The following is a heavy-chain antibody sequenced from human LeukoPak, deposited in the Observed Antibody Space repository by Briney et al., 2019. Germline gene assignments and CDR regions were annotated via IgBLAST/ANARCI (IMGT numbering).Heavy chain of an antibody. V-gene: IGHV3-15*01. J-gene: IGHJ4*02. Sequence: TGGSLRLSCAASGFTFSNAWINWVRQAPGKGLEWVGRIKSKTDGGTTDYAAPVKGRFTISRDDSKNTLYLQMNSLKTEDTAVYYCTALDTAMVTGVDYWGQGTLVTVSS. CDR1: GFTFSNAW. CDR2: IKSKTDGGTT. D-gene: IGHD5-18*01. CDR3: TALDTAMVTGVDY.